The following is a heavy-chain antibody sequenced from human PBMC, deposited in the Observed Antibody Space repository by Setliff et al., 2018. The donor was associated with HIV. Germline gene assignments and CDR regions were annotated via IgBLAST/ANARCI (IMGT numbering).Heavy chain of an antibody. J-gene: IGHJ6*03. Sequence: GGSLRLSCAASEFSFSTSWMHWVRQAPGKGLVWVSTINSDSSTTTYADSVKGRFTIARDNAKNTLYLQMNSLRGDDTAVYYCHCFMAGWGKGTTVTVSS. V-gene: IGHV3-74*03. CDR1: EFSFSTSW. CDR2: INSDSSTT. CDR3: HCFMAG.